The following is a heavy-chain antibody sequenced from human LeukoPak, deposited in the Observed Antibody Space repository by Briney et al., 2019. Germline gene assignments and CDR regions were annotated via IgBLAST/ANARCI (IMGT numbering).Heavy chain of an antibody. V-gene: IGHV3-30*04. J-gene: IGHJ5*02. CDR3: ARDPNGAAAAPDWFDP. Sequence: GGSLRLSCAASGFTFSSYAMHWVRQAPGKGLEWVAVISYDGSNKYYADSVKGRFTISRDNSKNTLYLQMNSLRAEDTAVYYCARDPNGAAAAPDWFDPWGQGTLVTVSS. D-gene: IGHD6-13*01. CDR2: ISYDGSNK. CDR1: GFTFSSYA.